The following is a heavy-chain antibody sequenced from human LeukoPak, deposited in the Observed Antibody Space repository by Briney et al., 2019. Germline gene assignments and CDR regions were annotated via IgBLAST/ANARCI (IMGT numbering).Heavy chain of an antibody. CDR1: GGSLTSHF. V-gene: IGHV4-59*11. CDR3: ATIKRGSIFGYFDF. J-gene: IGHJ4*02. D-gene: IGHD5-18*01. Sequence: SETLSLTCTVSGGSLTSHFWSWIRQPPGRGLEWIAYMFDSVNTKDNPSLKSRLTLSAGTSKNQFSLRLSSVTAADTAVYYCATIKRGSIFGYFDFWGQGIKVTVSS. CDR2: MFDSVNT.